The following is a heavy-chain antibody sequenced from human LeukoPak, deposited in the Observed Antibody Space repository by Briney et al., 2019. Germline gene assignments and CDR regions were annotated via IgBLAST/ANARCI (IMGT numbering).Heavy chain of an antibody. Sequence: SETLSLTCTVSGGSISSGSYYWGWIRQPPGKGLEWIGSTYHSGSTYYNPSLKSRVTISVDTSKNQFSLKLSSVTAADTAVYYCARDRSIAARLTDYWGQGTLVTVSS. CDR3: ARDRSIAARLTDY. J-gene: IGHJ4*02. V-gene: IGHV4-39*07. CDR1: GGSISSGSYY. CDR2: TYHSGST. D-gene: IGHD6-6*01.